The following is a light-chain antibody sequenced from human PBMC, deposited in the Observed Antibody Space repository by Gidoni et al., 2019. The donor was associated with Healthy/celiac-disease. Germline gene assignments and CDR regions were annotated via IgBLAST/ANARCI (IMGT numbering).Light chain of an antibody. V-gene: IGKV2-28*01. CDR1: QSLLHSNGYNY. CDR3: MQALQTPWT. J-gene: IGKJ1*01. Sequence: DIVMTQSPLSLPVTPGEPASISCRSSQSLLHSNGYNYLDWYLQKPGQSPQLLIDLGSNRASGVPDRFSGSGSGTDFTLEISRVEAEDVGVYYCMQALQTPWTFGQGTKVEIK. CDR2: LGS.